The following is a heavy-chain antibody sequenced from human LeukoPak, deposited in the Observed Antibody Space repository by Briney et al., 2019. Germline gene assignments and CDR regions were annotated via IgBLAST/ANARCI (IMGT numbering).Heavy chain of an antibody. CDR3: ARGAPLGASDIDY. J-gene: IGHJ4*02. Sequence: SETLSLTCAVSGGSISSGGYSWSWIRQPPGKGLEWIGYIYHSGSTYYNPSLKSRVTISVDRSKNQFSLKLSSVTAADTAVYYCARGAPLGASDIDYWGQGTLVTVYS. D-gene: IGHD3-3*01. CDR1: GGSISSGGYS. CDR2: IYHSGST. V-gene: IGHV4-30-2*01.